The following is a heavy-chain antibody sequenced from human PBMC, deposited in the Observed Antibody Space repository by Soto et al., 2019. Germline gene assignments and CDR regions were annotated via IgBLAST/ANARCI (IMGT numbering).Heavy chain of an antibody. CDR3: ARCRSSSGYYYGMDV. CDR2: IYYSGST. V-gene: IGHV4-31*03. D-gene: IGHD6-6*01. CDR1: GGSISSGGYY. J-gene: IGHJ6*02. Sequence: ILSLTCTVSGGSISSGGYYWSWIRQHPGKGLEWIGYIYYSGSTYYNPSLKSRVTISVDTSKNQFSLKLSSVTAADTAVYYCARCRSSSGYYYGMDVWGQGTTVTVSS.